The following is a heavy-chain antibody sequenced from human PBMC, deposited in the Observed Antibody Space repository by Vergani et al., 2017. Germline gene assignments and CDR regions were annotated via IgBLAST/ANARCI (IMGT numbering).Heavy chain of an antibody. Sequence: QVQLQESGPGLVKPSETLSLICTVSGGSISSYYWSWIRQPPGKGLEWIGYIYYSGSTNYNPSLKSRVTISVDTSKNQFSLRLSSVTAADTAVYYCARASGSGWYLDYYYGMDVWSQGTTVTVSS. CDR1: GGSISSYY. J-gene: IGHJ6*02. D-gene: IGHD6-19*01. V-gene: IGHV4-59*01. CDR3: ARASGSGWYLDYYYGMDV. CDR2: IYYSGST.